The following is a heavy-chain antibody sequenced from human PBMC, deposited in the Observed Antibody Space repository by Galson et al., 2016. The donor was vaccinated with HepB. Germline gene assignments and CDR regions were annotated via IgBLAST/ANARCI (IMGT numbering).Heavy chain of an antibody. CDR1: GFTFSSYG. D-gene: IGHD6-19*01. CDR2: ISGSATKT. CDR3: ANDLNDAVGGFVTYFGS. Sequence: SLRLSCAASGFTFSSYGMAWVRQAPGKGLEWVSSISGSATKTYHADSVKGRFRISRDNSKNTLYLQMNSMRVEDTAIYDFANDLNDAVGGFVTYFGSWGQGTLVSVSS. V-gene: IGHV3-23*01. J-gene: IGHJ4*02.